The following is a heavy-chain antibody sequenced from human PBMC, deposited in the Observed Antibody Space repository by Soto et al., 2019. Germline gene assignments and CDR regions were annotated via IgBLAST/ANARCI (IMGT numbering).Heavy chain of an antibody. CDR3: ASTYESSPSYV. CDR1: GVPLSSYY. Sequence: LSLTCTVSGVPLSSYYWTWIRQPPGKGLEWLGYIHYTGSTNYNPSLQSRVSISLDRSKNQLSLRLTSVTAADTAVYYCASTYESSPSYVWGRGTTVTVSS. V-gene: IGHV4-59*01. D-gene: IGHD3-22*01. CDR2: IHYTGST. J-gene: IGHJ6*02.